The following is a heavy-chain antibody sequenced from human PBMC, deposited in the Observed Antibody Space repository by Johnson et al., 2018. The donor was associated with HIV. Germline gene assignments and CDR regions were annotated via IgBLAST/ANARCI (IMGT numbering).Heavy chain of an antibody. CDR2: ISGGGSSS. D-gene: IGHD6-19*01. Sequence: EQLVESGGGVARPGGSLRLSCEASGFTFSSYAMSWVRQAPGKGLEWVSGISGGGSSSYFADSVRGRFTISRDNSKNTLYLQMNSLRAEDTAVYYCARGQLQWPASVNDGFDIWGQGTMVTVSS. J-gene: IGHJ3*02. CDR3: ARGQLQWPASVNDGFDI. CDR1: GFTFSSYA. V-gene: IGHV3-23*04.